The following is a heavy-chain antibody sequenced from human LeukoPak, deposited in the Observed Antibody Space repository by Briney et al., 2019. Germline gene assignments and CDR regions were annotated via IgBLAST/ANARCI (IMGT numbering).Heavy chain of an antibody. CDR3: AKEDRIAVARSHPDY. V-gene: IGHV3-23*01. D-gene: IGHD6-19*01. Sequence: GGSLRLSCTASGFTFSSYAMSWVRQAPGKGLEWVSAISGSGGSTYYADSVKGRFTISRGNSKNTLYLQMNSLRAEDTAVYYCAKEDRIAVARSHPDYWGQGTLVTVSS. CDR2: ISGSGGST. CDR1: GFTFSSYA. J-gene: IGHJ4*02.